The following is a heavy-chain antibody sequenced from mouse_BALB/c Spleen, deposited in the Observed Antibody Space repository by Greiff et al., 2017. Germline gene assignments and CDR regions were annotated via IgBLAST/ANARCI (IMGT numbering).Heavy chain of an antibody. CDR3: ARPGTVVATDYAMDY. Sequence: EVMLVESGGGLVKPGGSLKLSCAASGFAFSSYDMSWVRQTPEKRLEWVAYISSGGGSTYYPDTVKGRFTISRDNAKNTLYLQMSSLKSEDTAMYYCARPGTVVATDYAMDYWGQGTSVTVSS. CDR1: GFAFSSYD. J-gene: IGHJ4*01. V-gene: IGHV5-12-1*01. CDR2: ISSGGGST. D-gene: IGHD1-1*01.